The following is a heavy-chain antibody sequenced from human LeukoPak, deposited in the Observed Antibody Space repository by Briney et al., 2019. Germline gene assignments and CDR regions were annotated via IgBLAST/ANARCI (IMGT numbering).Heavy chain of an antibody. D-gene: IGHD5-18*01. CDR2: INPNSGDS. CDR3: AREIGGILVFDY. Sequence: GASVTVSCKASGHKFTGYYMHWVRQAPGQGLEWMGWINPNSGDSHHAQKFQGRVTMTRDTSISTAYMELSRLRSDDTAVYYCAREIGGILVFDYWGQGTLVTVSS. J-gene: IGHJ4*02. V-gene: IGHV1-2*02. CDR1: GHKFTGYY.